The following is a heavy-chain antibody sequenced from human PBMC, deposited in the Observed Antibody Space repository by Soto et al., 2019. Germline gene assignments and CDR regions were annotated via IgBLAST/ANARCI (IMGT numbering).Heavy chain of an antibody. V-gene: IGHV1-3*01. Sequence: QRLEWMGCINAGNDNKKYSQTFQGRVTITRDTSASTAYMELSSLRSEDTAVYYCARDPSYHCRHVWCQGPPVNV. CDR2: INAGNDNK. CDR3: ARDPSYHCRHV. J-gene: IGHJ6*02.